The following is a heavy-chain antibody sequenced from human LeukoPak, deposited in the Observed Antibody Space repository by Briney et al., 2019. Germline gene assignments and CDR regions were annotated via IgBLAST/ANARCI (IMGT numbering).Heavy chain of an antibody. CDR1: GFTFGTYA. Sequence: QSGGSLRLSCAASGFTFGTYAMNWVRQAPGKGLEWVSYISSSSSTIYFPDSVEGRFTISRDNAKNSLYLQMNGLRDEDTAVYYCARDAGSGYFDYWGQGTLVTVSS. CDR3: ARDAGSGYFDY. V-gene: IGHV3-48*02. CDR2: ISSSSSTI. D-gene: IGHD6-19*01. J-gene: IGHJ4*02.